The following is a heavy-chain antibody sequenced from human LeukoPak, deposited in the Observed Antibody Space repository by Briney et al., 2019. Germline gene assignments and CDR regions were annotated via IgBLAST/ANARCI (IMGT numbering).Heavy chain of an antibody. CDR3: ARGSPVAGKGRNAFDI. Sequence: ASVKVSCKASGYTFTGYYMHWVRQAPGQGLEWMGWINPNSGGTNYAQKFQDWVTMTRDTSISTAYLDLSRLRSDDTAVYYCARGSPVAGKGRNAFDIWGQGTMVTVSS. V-gene: IGHV1-2*04. D-gene: IGHD6-19*01. CDR1: GYTFTGYY. CDR2: INPNSGGT. J-gene: IGHJ3*02.